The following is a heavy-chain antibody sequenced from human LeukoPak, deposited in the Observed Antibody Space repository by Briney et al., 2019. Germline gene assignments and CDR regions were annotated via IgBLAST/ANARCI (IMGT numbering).Heavy chain of an antibody. CDR1: GYSFPNYW. CDR2: IYPGDSDT. J-gene: IGHJ4*02. V-gene: IGHV5-51*01. Sequence: GESLKISCKGSGYSFPNYWIGWVRQMPGKGLEWLGIIYPGDSDTRYSPSFQGQVTILADKSLSTAYLQWSSLKASDTAMYYCARRYTTSEIFDYWGQGTLVTVSS. CDR3: ARRYTTSEIFDY. D-gene: IGHD6-13*01.